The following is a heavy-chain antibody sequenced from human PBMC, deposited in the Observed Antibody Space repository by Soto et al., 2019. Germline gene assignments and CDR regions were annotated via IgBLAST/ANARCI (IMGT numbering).Heavy chain of an antibody. D-gene: IGHD3-3*01. J-gene: IGHJ5*02. Sequence: EVQLVESGGVLVQPGGSLRLSVAASGFTFSSYWMHWVRQAPGKGLVWVSRISSDGSSTSYADSVKGRFTISRDNGKNTLYLQMNSLRAEDTVVYYCARWFSQGYYTQENWFDPWGQGNLVTVSS. CDR1: GFTFSSYW. V-gene: IGHV3-74*01. CDR2: ISSDGSST. CDR3: ARWFSQGYYTQENWFDP.